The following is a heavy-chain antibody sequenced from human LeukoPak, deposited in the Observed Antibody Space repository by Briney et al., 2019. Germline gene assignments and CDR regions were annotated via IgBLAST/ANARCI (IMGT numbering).Heavy chain of an antibody. Sequence: PSETLSLTCTVSGGSITNYYWSWLRQPPGKGLECIGYIYYSGSTNYNPSLKSRVTISLHTSKNQSSLKLNSVTAADTAVYYCARGVPYGPSYEFFDYWGQGTLVTVSS. CDR2: IYYSGST. J-gene: IGHJ4*02. D-gene: IGHD3-10*01. CDR1: GGSITNYY. V-gene: IGHV4-59*01. CDR3: ARGVPYGPSYEFFDY.